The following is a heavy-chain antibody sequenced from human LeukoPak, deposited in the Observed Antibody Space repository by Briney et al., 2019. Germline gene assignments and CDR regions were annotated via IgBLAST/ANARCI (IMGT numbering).Heavy chain of an antibody. CDR3: VSFYEAY. D-gene: IGHD2-2*01. CDR1: GFTMRNHW. V-gene: IGHV3-66*01. CDR2: IYSGGST. Sequence: PGGSLRLSCAASGFTMRNHWMSWVRQAPGKGLEWVSVIYSGGSTYYADSVKGRFTISRDNAKNTVYLQMNNLRAEDTAVYYCVSFYEAYWGRGTLVTVSS. J-gene: IGHJ4*02.